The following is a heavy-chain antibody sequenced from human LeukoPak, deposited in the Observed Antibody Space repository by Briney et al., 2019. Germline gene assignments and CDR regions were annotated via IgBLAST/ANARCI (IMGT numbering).Heavy chain of an antibody. V-gene: IGHV3-23*01. D-gene: IGHD6-13*01. CDR3: AKCREGIAAPYTDY. Sequence: PGGSLRLSCAASGFTFTSYAMSWVRQAPGKGLEWVSVISGSGGSTYYADSVKGRFTISRDNSKNTLYLQMNGLRAENTAVFYCAKCREGIAAPYTDYWGQGTLVTVSS. J-gene: IGHJ4*02. CDR1: GFTFTSYA. CDR2: ISGSGGST.